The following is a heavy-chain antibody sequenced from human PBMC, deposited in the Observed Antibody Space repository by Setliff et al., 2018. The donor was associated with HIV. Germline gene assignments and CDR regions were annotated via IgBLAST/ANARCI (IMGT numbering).Heavy chain of an antibody. CDR3: ARLRLAVMMSLDYFDL. Sequence: LSLTCNVSGGSITNFYWSWIRQPPGKGLEWIGYIYNPGSTNFNPSLQSRVSMSVDVSTNQFSLRLTSVTAADTAVYYCARLRLAVMMSLDYFDLWGQGTLVTVSS. CDR2: IYNPGST. J-gene: IGHJ4*02. CDR1: GGSITNFY. D-gene: IGHD3-16*01. V-gene: IGHV4-4*09.